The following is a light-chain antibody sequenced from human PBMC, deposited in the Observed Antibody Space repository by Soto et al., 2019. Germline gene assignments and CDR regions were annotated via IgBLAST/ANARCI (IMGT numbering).Light chain of an antibody. V-gene: IGKV3-15*01. CDR2: GAS. CDR3: QQYNNWPIT. J-gene: IGKJ5*01. CDR1: QSVSDK. Sequence: EIVMTQSPATLSVSPGERATLSCRASQSVSDKLAWYQQKPGQAPRLLIYGASTRATGIPARFSSSGSGTEFTLTISSLQSEDFEIYYCQQYNNWPITFGQGTRLEIK.